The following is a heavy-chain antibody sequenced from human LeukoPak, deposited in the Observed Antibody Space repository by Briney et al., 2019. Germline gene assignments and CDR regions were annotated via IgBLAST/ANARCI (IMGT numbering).Heavy chain of an antibody. V-gene: IGHV3-23*01. CDR1: GFSFTNAW. CDR2: VSESGSGT. Sequence: GGSLRLSCAASGFSFTNAWMTWVRQAPGRGLEWVSAVSESGSGTYYADSVKGRFTISRDNSKNTLYLQMNSLRAEDTAVYYCAMIKEGWGQGTLVTVSS. CDR3: AMIKEG. D-gene: IGHD3-22*01. J-gene: IGHJ4*02.